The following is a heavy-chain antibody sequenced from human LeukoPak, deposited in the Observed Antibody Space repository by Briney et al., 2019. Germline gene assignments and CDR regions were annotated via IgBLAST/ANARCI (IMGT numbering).Heavy chain of an antibody. CDR2: IYYSGST. D-gene: IGHD3-22*01. CDR3: AKEERYYYDSNHFDY. J-gene: IGHJ4*02. CDR1: GGSISSSSYY. V-gene: IGHV4-39*02. Sequence: SETLSLTCTVSGGSISSSSYYWGWIRQPPGKGLEWIGSIYYSGSTYYNPSLKSRVTISVDTSKNQFSLKLSSVTAADTAVYYCAKEERYYYDSNHFDYWGQGTLVTVPS.